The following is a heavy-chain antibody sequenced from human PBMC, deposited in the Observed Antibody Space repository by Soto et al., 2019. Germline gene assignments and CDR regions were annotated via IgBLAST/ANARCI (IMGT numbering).Heavy chain of an antibody. J-gene: IGHJ4*02. CDR1: GFTFTRYS. Sequence: LRLSCAASGFTFTRYSMNWVRQAPGKGLEWVSSISSTTNYIYYGDSMKGRFTISRDNAKNSLYLEMNSLRAEDTAVYYCARESEDLASNFDYWGQGTLVTVS. CDR3: ARESEDLASNFDY. V-gene: IGHV3-21*06. CDR2: ISSTTNYI.